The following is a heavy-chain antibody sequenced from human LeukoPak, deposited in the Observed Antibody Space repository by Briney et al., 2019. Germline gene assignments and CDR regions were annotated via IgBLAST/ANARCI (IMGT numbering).Heavy chain of an antibody. Sequence: PGGSLRLSCAASGFTFSNCAMSWVRQAPGKGLEWVSAISGSGGSTYYADSVKGRFTISRDNSKNTLYLQMNSLRAEDTAVYYCAKGVLSMIVVVIVDYWGQGTLVTVSS. D-gene: IGHD3-22*01. CDR1: GFTFSNCA. CDR2: ISGSGGST. V-gene: IGHV3-23*01. CDR3: AKGVLSMIVVVIVDY. J-gene: IGHJ4*02.